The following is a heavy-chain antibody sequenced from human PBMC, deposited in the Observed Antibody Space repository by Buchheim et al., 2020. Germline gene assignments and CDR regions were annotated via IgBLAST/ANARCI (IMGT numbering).Heavy chain of an antibody. J-gene: IGHJ4*02. V-gene: IGHV3-23*04. CDR1: GFSFSGYA. Sequence: EVQLADSGGGLVQPGESLRLSCAASGFSFSGYAMSWVRQAPGKGLEWVSSISGSGATTFNADSVKGRFTISRDNAKNMLYLPMNSLRAEDTAVYFCAKGSRGYTNYYFDYWGQGTL. D-gene: IGHD4-11*01. CDR2: ISGSGATT. CDR3: AKGSRGYTNYYFDY.